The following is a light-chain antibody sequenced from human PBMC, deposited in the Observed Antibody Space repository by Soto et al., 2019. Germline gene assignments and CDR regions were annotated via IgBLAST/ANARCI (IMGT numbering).Light chain of an antibody. V-gene: IGLV2-14*01. CDR2: EVS. CDR1: RDDVGGYNY. J-gene: IGLJ3*02. Sequence: QSALTQPASVSGSPGQSITISCTGTRDDVGGYNYVSWYQQYPGKAPKLMIYEVSSRPSGISNRFSGSRSGHTASLTISGLQAEDEADYYCSAYTNLGTLVLGGGTQLTVL. CDR3: SAYTNLGTLV.